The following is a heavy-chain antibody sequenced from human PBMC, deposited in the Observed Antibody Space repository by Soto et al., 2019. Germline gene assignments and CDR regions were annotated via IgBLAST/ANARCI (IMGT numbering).Heavy chain of an antibody. CDR3: AREGVAPYYYYGMDV. Sequence: QVQLVQSGAEVKKPGASVKVSCKASGYTFTRSGISWVRQAPGQGLEWMGWISTYNGDTNYAQTFQGRVTMTTDTSTSTVYMELRSLRSDDTAVYYGAREGVAPYYYYGMDVWGQGTPVTVSS. J-gene: IGHJ6*02. V-gene: IGHV1-18*01. CDR1: GYTFTRSG. CDR2: ISTYNGDT.